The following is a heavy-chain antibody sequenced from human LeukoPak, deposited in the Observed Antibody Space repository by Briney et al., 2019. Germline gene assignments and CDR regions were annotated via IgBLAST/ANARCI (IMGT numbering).Heavy chain of an antibody. Sequence: SETLSLTCTVSGASINSDFWSWIRQPPGKGLEWIGYIYYSGSTNYNPSLNSRITISVDTSKNQFSLKVSSVTAADTAVYYCARDQVGGTWYFDLWGRGTLVTVSS. V-gene: IGHV4-59*01. CDR3: ARDQVGGTWYFDL. J-gene: IGHJ2*01. CDR1: GASINSDF. CDR2: IYYSGST. D-gene: IGHD1-26*01.